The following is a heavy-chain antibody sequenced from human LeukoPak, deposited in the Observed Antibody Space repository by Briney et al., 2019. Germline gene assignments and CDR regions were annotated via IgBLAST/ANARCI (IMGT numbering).Heavy chain of an antibody. D-gene: IGHD3-9*01. CDR2: IYYSGST. CDR3: ASNALRYFDWGALGIYYFDY. J-gene: IGHJ4*02. V-gene: IGHV4-39*01. Sequence: PSETLSLTCTVSGGSISSSSYYWGWIRQPPGKGLEWIGSIYYSGSTYYNPSLKSRVTISVDTSKNQFSLKLSSVTAADTAVYYCASNALRYFDWGALGIYYFDYRGQGTLVTVSS. CDR1: GGSISSSSYY.